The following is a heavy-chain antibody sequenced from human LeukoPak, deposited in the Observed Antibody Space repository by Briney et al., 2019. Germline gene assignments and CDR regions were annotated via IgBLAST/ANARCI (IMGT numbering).Heavy chain of an antibody. J-gene: IGHJ4*02. CDR1: GGSISSSSYY. Sequence: PSETLSLTCTVSGGSISSSSYYWGWIRQPPGKGLEWIGSIYYSGSTYYNPSLKSRVTISVDTSKNQFSLKLSSVTAADTAVYYCARLSSPYSSSIGRFLPFDYWDQGTLVTVSS. CDR3: ARLSSPYSSSIGRFLPFDY. CDR2: IYYSGST. D-gene: IGHD6-6*01. V-gene: IGHV4-39*07.